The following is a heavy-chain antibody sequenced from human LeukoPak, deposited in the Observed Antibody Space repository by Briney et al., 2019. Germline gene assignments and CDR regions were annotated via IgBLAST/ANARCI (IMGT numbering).Heavy chain of an antibody. CDR1: EFTFSRYW. CDR2: IYYSGST. V-gene: IGHV4-39*01. CDR3: ARPSPYGDYGSPVY. Sequence: GSLRLSCAASEFTFSRYWMHWVRQAPGKGLEWIGSIYYSGSTYYNPSLKSRVTISVDTSKNQFSLKLSSVTAADTAVYYCARPSPYGDYGSPVYWGQGTLVTVSS. D-gene: IGHD4-17*01. J-gene: IGHJ4*02.